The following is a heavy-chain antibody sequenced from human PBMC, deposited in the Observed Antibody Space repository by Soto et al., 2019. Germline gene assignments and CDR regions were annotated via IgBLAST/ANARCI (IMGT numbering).Heavy chain of an antibody. Sequence: GGSLRLSCAASGFTVSSNYMSWVRQAPGKGLEWVSVIYSGGSTYYADSVKGRFTISRDNSKNTLYLQMNSLRAEETAVYYCARYRYSSGLRRGHYYYYYMDVWGKGTTVTVSS. D-gene: IGHD6-19*01. V-gene: IGHV3-66*01. CDR3: ARYRYSSGLRRGHYYYYYMDV. CDR2: IYSGGST. CDR1: GFTVSSNY. J-gene: IGHJ6*03.